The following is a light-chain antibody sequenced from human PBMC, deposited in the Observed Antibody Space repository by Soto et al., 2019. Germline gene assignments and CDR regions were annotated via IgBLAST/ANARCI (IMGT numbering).Light chain of an antibody. V-gene: IGLV2-14*01. J-gene: IGLJ1*01. CDR3: SSYASSNTHV. CDR1: SSDVGGYDY. CDR2: YVS. Sequence: QSVLTQPASVSGSPGQSITISCTGTSSDVGGYDYVSWYQQYPGKAPKLMIYYVSDRPSGVSDRFSVSKSGNTASLTISGLQAEDEADYYCSSYASSNTHVFGTGNKVTVL.